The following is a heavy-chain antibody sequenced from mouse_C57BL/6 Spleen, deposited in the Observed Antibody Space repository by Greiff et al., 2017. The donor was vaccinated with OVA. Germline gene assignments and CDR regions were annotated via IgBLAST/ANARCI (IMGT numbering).Heavy chain of an antibody. D-gene: IGHD1-1*01. J-gene: IGHJ1*03. Sequence: VKLVEPGPGLVAPSQSLSITCTVSGFSLTSYGVHWVRQPPGKGLEWLVVIWSDGSPTYYLALKSRPSISKDNSKSQVFLKMNSLQTDDTAMYYCARHKNYGSSCGYFDVWGTGTTVTVAS. V-gene: IGHV2-6-1*01. CDR2: IWSDGSP. CDR1: GFSLTSYG. CDR3: ARHKNYGSSCGYFDV.